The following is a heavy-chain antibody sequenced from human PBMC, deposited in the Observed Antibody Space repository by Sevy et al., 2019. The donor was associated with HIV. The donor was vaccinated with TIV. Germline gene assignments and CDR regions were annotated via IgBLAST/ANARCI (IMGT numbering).Heavy chain of an antibody. CDR1: GFSFSYYG. D-gene: IGHD1-26*01. J-gene: IGHJ6*02. CDR3: ANAYSGSYSHSYLYALDV. V-gene: IGHV3-30*18. CDR2: ISTEGIKE. Sequence: GGSLRLSCIGSGFSFSYYGIHWVRQAPGKGLDWVALISTEGIKEYYEDSVKGRFTISRDNSKNTVYLEMNSLRNEDTAIYFCANAYSGSYSHSYLYALDVWGQGTTVTVSS.